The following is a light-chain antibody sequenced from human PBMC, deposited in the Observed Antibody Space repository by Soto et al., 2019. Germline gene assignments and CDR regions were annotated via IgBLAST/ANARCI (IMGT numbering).Light chain of an antibody. Sequence: EIVLTQSPATLSLSPGERATLSCRASQSGSNYLAWYQQKPGQAPRLLIYDASNRATGIPARFSGSGSGTDFTLTSSSLEAEVFASFYLQQRNNWSPFRPGTKVDI. CDR2: DAS. CDR3: QQRNNWSP. V-gene: IGKV3-11*01. J-gene: IGKJ3*01. CDR1: QSGSNY.